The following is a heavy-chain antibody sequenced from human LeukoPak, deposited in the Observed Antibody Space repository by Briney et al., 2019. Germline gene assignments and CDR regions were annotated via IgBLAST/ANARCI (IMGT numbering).Heavy chain of an antibody. J-gene: IGHJ3*01. CDR3: ARGAYYGSGNVFDL. Sequence: SETLSLTCTVSGGSISSYYWSWIRQPPGKGLEWIGYIYYSGSTNYNPSLKSRVTISVDTSKNQFSLKLSSVTAADTALYYCARGAYYGSGNVFDLWGQGTMVTVSS. V-gene: IGHV4-59*01. D-gene: IGHD3-10*01. CDR1: GGSISSYY. CDR2: IYYSGST.